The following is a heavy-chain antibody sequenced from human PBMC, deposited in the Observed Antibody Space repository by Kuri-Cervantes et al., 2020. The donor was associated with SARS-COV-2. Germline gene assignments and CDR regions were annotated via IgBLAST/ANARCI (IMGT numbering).Heavy chain of an antibody. J-gene: IGHJ4*02. Sequence: GESLKISCAASGFKFSRTDMHWVRQAPGKGMEWVAFISYDGNNKKCIASGKGRFTISRDNSQNKLYLQMRSLRPEDTAMYYCAKDCAGAHDFWGQGTLVTVSS. CDR1: GFKFSRTD. CDR2: ISYDGNNK. V-gene: IGHV3-30*18. CDR3: AKDCAGAHDF. D-gene: IGHD2-21*01.